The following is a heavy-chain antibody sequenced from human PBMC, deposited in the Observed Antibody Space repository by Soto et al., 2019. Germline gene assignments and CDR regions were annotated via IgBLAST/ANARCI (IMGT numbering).Heavy chain of an antibody. Sequence: ASVKVSCKISGYTLTEVSMHCVLQSPGKGLEWMGGFDPEDAKIIYAQKFQGRVTMTEDTSTDTAYMEVSSLQSEDTAVYFCATGQNRWQHFFDSWGQGTLVTVSS. D-gene: IGHD3-3*02. CDR3: ATGQNRWQHFFDS. CDR2: FDPEDAKI. CDR1: GYTLTEVS. V-gene: IGHV1-24*01. J-gene: IGHJ4*02.